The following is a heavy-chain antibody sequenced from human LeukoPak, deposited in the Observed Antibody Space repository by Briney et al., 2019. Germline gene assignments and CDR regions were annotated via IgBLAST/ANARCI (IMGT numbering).Heavy chain of an antibody. CDR3: ARYSYYYDSSGYYSVFDY. J-gene: IGHJ4*02. CDR2: IYYSGST. CDR1: GGSISSYY. D-gene: IGHD3-22*01. Sequence: SQTLSLTCTVSGGSISSYYWSWIRQPPAKGLEWIGYIYYSGSTNYNPSLKSRVTISVDTSKNQFSLKLSSVTAADTAVYYCARYSYYYDSSGYYSVFDYWGQGTLVTVSS. V-gene: IGHV4-59*01.